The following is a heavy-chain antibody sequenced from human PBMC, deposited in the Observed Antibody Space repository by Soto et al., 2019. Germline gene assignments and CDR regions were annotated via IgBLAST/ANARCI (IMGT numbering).Heavy chain of an antibody. V-gene: IGHV3-21*01. CDR3: AFALVSPEGSFDP. CDR1: GFTFSLFT. Sequence: GSLRLSCATSGFTFSLFTMVWVRQAPGKGLEXVSXXSXXSXXXXXAXXVKGRFTISRDNAKNSVSLQMNSLRADDTAMYYCAFALVSPEGSFDPWGQGTLVTVSS. CDR2: XSXXSXXX. D-gene: IGHD2-15*01. J-gene: IGHJ5*02.